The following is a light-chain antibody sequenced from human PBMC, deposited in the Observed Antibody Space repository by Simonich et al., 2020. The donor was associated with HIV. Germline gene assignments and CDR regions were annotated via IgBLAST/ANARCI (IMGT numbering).Light chain of an antibody. CDR1: QSISSS. CDR2: GAS. CDR3: QQYNDWPPWT. V-gene: IGKV3-15*01. Sequence: EIVMTQSPATLSVSPGERATLSCRASQSISSSLAWYQQKPGQAPRLLTYGASPRATGIPARFSGGGAGTEFTLTISSMQSEDFAVYYCQQYNDWPPWTFGQGTKVEIK. J-gene: IGKJ1*01.